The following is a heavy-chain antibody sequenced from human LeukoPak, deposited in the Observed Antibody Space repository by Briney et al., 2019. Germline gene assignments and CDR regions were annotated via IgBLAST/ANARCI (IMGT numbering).Heavy chain of an antibody. J-gene: IGHJ4*02. CDR3: AQVGATGY. CDR2: INTDGFST. D-gene: IGHD1-26*01. Sequence: PGGSLRLSCAASGFISSSYWMHWVRQPPGKGLVYIACINTDGFSTSYADSVKGRFTISRDNAKNTLYLQMNSLRAEDAAVYYCAQVGATGYWGRGTLVTVSS. V-gene: IGHV3-74*01. CDR1: GFISSSYW.